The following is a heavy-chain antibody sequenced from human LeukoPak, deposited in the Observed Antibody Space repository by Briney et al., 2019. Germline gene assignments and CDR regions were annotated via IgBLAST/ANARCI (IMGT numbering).Heavy chain of an antibody. CDR3: ANGPSYDILTGKLPSDY. D-gene: IGHD3-9*01. V-gene: IGHV3-30*02. CDR2: IRYDGSNK. CDR1: GFTFSTYS. Sequence: GGSLRLSCAASGFTFSTYSMSWVRQAPGKGLEWVAFIRYDGSNKYYADSVKGRFTISRDNSKNTLYLQMNSLRAEDTAVYYCANGPSYDILTGKLPSDYWGQGTLVTVSS. J-gene: IGHJ4*02.